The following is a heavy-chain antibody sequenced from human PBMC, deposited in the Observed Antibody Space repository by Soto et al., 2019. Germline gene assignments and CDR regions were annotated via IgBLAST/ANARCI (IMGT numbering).Heavy chain of an antibody. CDR3: ARDLRGHYGP. CDR1: GFNFRNFN. Sequence: GGSLRLSCEGSGFNFRNFNMIWVRQAPGKGLEWVSSVSGSSSYIYYADSVKGRFTVSRDNANNLVFLQMNGLRPEDTAMYYCARDLRGHYGPWGQGTMATVSS. D-gene: IGHD4-17*01. V-gene: IGHV3-21*06. J-gene: IGHJ3*01. CDR2: VSGSSSYI.